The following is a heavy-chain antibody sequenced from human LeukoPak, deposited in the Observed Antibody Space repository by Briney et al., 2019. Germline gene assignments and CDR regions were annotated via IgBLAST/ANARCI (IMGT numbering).Heavy chain of an antibody. CDR2: IKQDGSEK. CDR3: ARVGEASIYYYGMDV. D-gene: IGHD3-16*01. CDR1: GFTFSSYW. Sequence: GGSLRLSCAASGFTFSSYWMSWVRQAPGKGLEWVANIKQDGSEKYYVDSVKGRFTISRDNAKNSLYLQMNSLRAEDTAVYYCARVGEASIYYYGMDVWGQGTTVTVSS. J-gene: IGHJ6*02. V-gene: IGHV3-7*01.